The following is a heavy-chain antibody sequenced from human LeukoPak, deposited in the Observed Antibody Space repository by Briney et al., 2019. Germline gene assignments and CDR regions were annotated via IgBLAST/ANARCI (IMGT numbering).Heavy chain of an antibody. D-gene: IGHD3-22*01. Sequence: PSETLSLTCTVSGGSISSSSYYWGWIRQPPGKGLEWIGRIYYSGSTYYNPSLKSRVTISVDTSKNQFSLQLSSVTAADTALYYCARLPSTYNAGSSGYYSRHFYIDYWGQGTLVTVSS. CDR1: GGSISSSSYY. J-gene: IGHJ4*02. CDR3: ARLPSTYNAGSSGYYSRHFYIDY. CDR2: IYYSGST. V-gene: IGHV4-39*01.